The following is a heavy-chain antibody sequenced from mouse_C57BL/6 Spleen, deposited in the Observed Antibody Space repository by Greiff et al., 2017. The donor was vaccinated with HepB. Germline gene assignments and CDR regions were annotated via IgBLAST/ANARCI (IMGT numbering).Heavy chain of an antibody. CDR1: GYKFTGYW. D-gene: IGHD1-1*01. V-gene: IGHV1-9*01. CDR3: SSYYYGRSPPWFAY. J-gene: IGHJ3*01. Sequence: QVQLQQSGAELLKPGASVKLSCKATGYKFTGYWIEWVKQRPGHGLEWIGEILPGSGSTTYNEKFKGKATFTPDTSSNTAYMQISSLTTEDSAIYYCSSYYYGRSPPWFAYWGQGTMVTVSA. CDR2: ILPGSGST.